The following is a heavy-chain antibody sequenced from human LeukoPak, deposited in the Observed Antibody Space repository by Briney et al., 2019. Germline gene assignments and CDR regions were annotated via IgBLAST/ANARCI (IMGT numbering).Heavy chain of an antibody. V-gene: IGHV5-51*01. D-gene: IGHD6-6*01. CDR1: GYSFTNYW. Sequence: GESLKISCKGSGYSFTNYWIAWVRQMPGKGLEWMGIINPRDSDTRYSPSFQGQVTISADKSISTAHVQWSSLKASDTAMYYCARYSSSAGWLDPWGQGTLVTVSS. J-gene: IGHJ5*02. CDR2: INPRDSDT. CDR3: ARYSSSAGWLDP.